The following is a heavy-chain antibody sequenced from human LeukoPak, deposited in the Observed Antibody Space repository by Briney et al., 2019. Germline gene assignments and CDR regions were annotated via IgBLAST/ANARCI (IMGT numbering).Heavy chain of an antibody. D-gene: IGHD6-19*01. V-gene: IGHV3-23*01. CDR1: GLTFSSYA. CDR3: ATLDSSGWYGDY. CDR2: ISGSGGT. Sequence: PGGSLRLSCAAPGLTFSSYAMSWVRQAPGKGLQWVSSISGSGGTFYADSVKGRFTISRDNSKNTLYLQMNSLRAEDTAVYYCATLDSSGWYGDYWGQGTLVTVSS. J-gene: IGHJ4*02.